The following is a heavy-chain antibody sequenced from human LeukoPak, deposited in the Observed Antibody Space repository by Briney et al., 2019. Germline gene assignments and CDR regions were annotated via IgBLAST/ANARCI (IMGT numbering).Heavy chain of an antibody. J-gene: IGHJ5*02. D-gene: IGHD3-10*01. CDR2: IISDGSS. Sequence: PGGSLRLSCEASGFTLGNYWMYWVRQAPGKGLVWVSRIISDGSSNYADSVKGRFTISRDNAKNTLYLQMNSLRAEDTAVYYWVRGVYASGSSPWGQGTLVTVSS. CDR3: VRGVYASGSSP. V-gene: IGHV3-74*01. CDR1: GFTLGNYW.